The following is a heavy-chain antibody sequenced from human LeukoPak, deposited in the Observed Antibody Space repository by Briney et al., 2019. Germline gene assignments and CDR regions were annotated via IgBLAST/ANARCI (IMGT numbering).Heavy chain of an antibody. CDR1: GFNFSTDA. CDR3: ARATGDNYYYYGMDV. D-gene: IGHD7-27*01. J-gene: IGHJ6*02. CDR2: ISGSSGYT. Sequence: GGSLRLSCAASGFNFSTDAMTWVRQAPGEGLEWVSTISGSSGYTYYADSVKGRFTISRDNSKNTLYLQMNSLRAEDTAVYYCARATGDNYYYYGMDVWGQGTTVTVSS. V-gene: IGHV3-23*01.